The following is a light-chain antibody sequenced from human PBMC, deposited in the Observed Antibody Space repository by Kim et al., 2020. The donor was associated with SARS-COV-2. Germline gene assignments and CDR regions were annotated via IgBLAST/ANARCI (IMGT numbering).Light chain of an antibody. Sequence: EIVMTQSPATLSVSPGERATLSCRASQSVSSNLAWYQQKPGQAPRLLIYGASTRATGIPARFSGSGSGTEFTLTISSLQSEDFAVYYCQQYNNWPPMYTFGQGPKLEI. V-gene: IGKV3-15*01. CDR2: GAS. CDR1: QSVSSN. CDR3: QQYNNWPPMYT. J-gene: IGKJ2*01.